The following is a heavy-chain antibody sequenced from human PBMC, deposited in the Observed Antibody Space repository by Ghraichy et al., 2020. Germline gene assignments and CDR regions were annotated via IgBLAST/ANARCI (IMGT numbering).Heavy chain of an antibody. Sequence: ASVKVSCKVSGYTLTELSMHWVRQAPGKGLEWMGGFDPEDGETIYAQKFQGRVTMTEDTSTDTAYMELSSLRSEDTAVYYCATPAPVVAATGWFDPWGQGTLVTVSS. CDR2: FDPEDGET. CDR3: ATPAPVVAATGWFDP. D-gene: IGHD2-15*01. CDR1: GYTLTELS. J-gene: IGHJ5*02. V-gene: IGHV1-24*01.